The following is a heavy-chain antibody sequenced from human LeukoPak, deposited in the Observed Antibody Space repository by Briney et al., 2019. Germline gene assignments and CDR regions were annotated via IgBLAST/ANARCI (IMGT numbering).Heavy chain of an antibody. D-gene: IGHD3-22*01. Sequence: PGRSLRLSCAASGFTFSSYSMNWVRQAPGKGLEWVSYISSSSSTIYYADSVKGRFTISRDNAKNSLYLQMNSLRDEDTAVYYCARTLDYYDSSGYYDYWGQGTLVTVSS. J-gene: IGHJ4*02. CDR3: ARTLDYYDSSGYYDY. CDR2: ISSSSSTI. CDR1: GFTFSSYS. V-gene: IGHV3-48*02.